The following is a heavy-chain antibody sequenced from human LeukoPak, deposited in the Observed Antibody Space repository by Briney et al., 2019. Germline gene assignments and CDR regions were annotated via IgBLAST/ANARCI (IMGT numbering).Heavy chain of an antibody. CDR2: ITPFNGNT. J-gene: IGHJ4*02. CDR3: AACSSTSCPLDY. V-gene: IGHV1-45*02. Sequence: SSVTVSCKASGYTFHYRYLHWVRQAPGQALEWMGWITPFNGNTNYAQKFQDRVTITRDRSMSTAYMELSSLRSEDTAMYYCAACSSTSCPLDYWGQGTLVTVSS. D-gene: IGHD2-2*01. CDR1: GYTFHYRY.